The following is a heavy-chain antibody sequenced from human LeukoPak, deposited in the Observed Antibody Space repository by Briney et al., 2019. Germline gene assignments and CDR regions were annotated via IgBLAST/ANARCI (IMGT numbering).Heavy chain of an antibody. CDR2: ISAYNGNT. Sequence: ASVKVSCKASGYTFTGYYMHWVRQAPGQGLEWMGRISAYNGNTNYAQKLQGRVTMTTDTSTSTAYMELRSLRSDDTAVYYCARDGIGSDYVRYFDYWGQGTLVTVSS. CDR1: GYTFTGYY. CDR3: ARDGIGSDYVRYFDY. V-gene: IGHV1-18*04. J-gene: IGHJ4*02. D-gene: IGHD3-10*02.